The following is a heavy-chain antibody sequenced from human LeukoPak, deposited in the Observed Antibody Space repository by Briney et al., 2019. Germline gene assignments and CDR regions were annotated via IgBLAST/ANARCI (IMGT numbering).Heavy chain of an antibody. V-gene: IGHV3-23*01. CDR2: ISGSGGST. CDR3: AKDKFVSRYIDY. Sequence: HPGGSLRLSCAASGFTFSSYAMSWVRQAPGKGLEWVSAISGSGGSTYYADSVKGRFTISRDNSKNTLYLQMNSLRAEDTAVYYCAKDKFVSRYIDYWGQGTLVTVSS. D-gene: IGHD1-14*01. CDR1: GFTFSSYA. J-gene: IGHJ4*02.